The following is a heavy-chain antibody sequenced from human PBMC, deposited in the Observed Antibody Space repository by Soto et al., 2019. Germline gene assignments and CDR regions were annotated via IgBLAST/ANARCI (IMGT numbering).Heavy chain of an antibody. CDR3: ARDQDGSGSYYSYYMDV. V-gene: IGHV3-33*01. CDR1: GFTFSSYG. CDR2: IWYDGSNK. Sequence: GGSLRLSCAASGFTFSSYGMHWVRQAPGKGLEWVAVIWYDGSNKYYADSVKGRSTISRDNSKNTLYLQMNSLRAEDTAVYYCARDQDGSGSYYSYYMDVWGKGTTVTVSS. D-gene: IGHD3-10*01. J-gene: IGHJ6*03.